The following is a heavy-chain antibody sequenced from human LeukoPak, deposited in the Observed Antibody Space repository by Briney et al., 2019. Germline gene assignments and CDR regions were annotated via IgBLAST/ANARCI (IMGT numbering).Heavy chain of an antibody. CDR2: LYYSGST. J-gene: IGHJ4*02. V-gene: IGHV4-39*01. CDR1: GGSISSSSFY. CDR3: ARHRGRMYNSGWDRDVGGYFDY. D-gene: IGHD6-19*01. Sequence: SETLSLTCTVSGGSISSSSFYWGWIRQPPGKGLEWIGSLYYSGSTYYNSSLKSRVTISVHTSKNEVSLRLSSVTAADTAVYYCARHRGRMYNSGWDRDVGGYFDYWGQGTLVTVSS.